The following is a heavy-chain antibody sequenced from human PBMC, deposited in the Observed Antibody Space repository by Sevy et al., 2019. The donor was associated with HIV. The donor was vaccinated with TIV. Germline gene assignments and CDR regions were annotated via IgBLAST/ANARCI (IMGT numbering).Heavy chain of an antibody. V-gene: IGHV1-2*02. CDR1: GYTFTGHY. CDR2: INPNSGST. D-gene: IGHD2-15*01. J-gene: IGHJ3*02. Sequence: ASVKVSCKASGYTFTGHYMHWVRQAPGQGIEWMGWINPNSGSTDYAQKFQGRVTLTRDTSISTAYLELSRLTSDDTAVYYCARVFPYCSGGSCYSPYDAFDIWGQGTMVTV. CDR3: ARVFPYCSGGSCYSPYDAFDI.